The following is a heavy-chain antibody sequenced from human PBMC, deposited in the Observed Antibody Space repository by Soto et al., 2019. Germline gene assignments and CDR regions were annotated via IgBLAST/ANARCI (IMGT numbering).Heavy chain of an antibody. CDR3: ARARGIAVAGHNWFDP. V-gene: IGHV1-69*13. J-gene: IGHJ5*02. Sequence: SVKVSCKASGGTFSSYAISWVRQAPGQGLEWMGGIIPIFGTANYAQKFQGRVTITADESTSTAYMELSSLRSEDTAVYYCARARGIAVAGHNWFDPWGQGTLVTVSS. CDR2: IIPIFGTA. D-gene: IGHD6-19*01. CDR1: GGTFSSYA.